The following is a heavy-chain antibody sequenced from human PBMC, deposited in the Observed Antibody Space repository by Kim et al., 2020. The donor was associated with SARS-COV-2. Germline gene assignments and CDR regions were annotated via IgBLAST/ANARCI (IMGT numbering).Heavy chain of an antibody. J-gene: IGHJ4*02. CDR3: AKGGLGDYGDYVHPHFDY. Sequence: GGSLRLSCAASGFTFSSYGMHWVRQAPGKGLEWVAVISYDGSNKYYTDSVKGRFTISRDNSKNTLYLQMNSLRAEDTAVYYCAKGGLGDYGDYVHPHFDYWGQGTLVTVSS. V-gene: IGHV3-30*18. D-gene: IGHD4-17*01. CDR2: ISYDGSNK. CDR1: GFTFSSYG.